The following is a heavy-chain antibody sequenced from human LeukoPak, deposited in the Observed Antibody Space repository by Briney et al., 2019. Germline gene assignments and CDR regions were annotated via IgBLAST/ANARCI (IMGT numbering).Heavy chain of an antibody. J-gene: IGHJ5*02. CDR3: ARDSGAAISWFDP. V-gene: IGHV3-33*01. CDR1: GFTFSSYG. D-gene: IGHD2-2*01. Sequence: GGSLRLSCAASGFTFSSYGMHWVRQAPGKGLEWVAVMWYDGSNKYYADSVKGRFTISRDNSKNTLYLQMNSLRAEDTAVYYCARDSGAAISWFDPWGQGTLVTVSS. CDR2: MWYDGSNK.